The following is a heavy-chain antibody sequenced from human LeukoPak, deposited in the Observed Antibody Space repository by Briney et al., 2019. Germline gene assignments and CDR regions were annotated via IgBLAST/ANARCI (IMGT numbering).Heavy chain of an antibody. CDR2: IRSKAYGGTT. Sequence: GGSLRLSCTASGFTFGDYAMSWVRQAPGKGLEWVGFIRSKAYGGTTEYAASVKGRFTISRDDSKSIAYLQMNSLKTEDTAVYYCTRDLGGGWGRVGGGVYYGMDVWGQGTTVTVSS. V-gene: IGHV3-49*04. CDR1: GFTFGDYA. J-gene: IGHJ6*02. D-gene: IGHD3-16*01. CDR3: TRDLGGGWGRVGGGVYYGMDV.